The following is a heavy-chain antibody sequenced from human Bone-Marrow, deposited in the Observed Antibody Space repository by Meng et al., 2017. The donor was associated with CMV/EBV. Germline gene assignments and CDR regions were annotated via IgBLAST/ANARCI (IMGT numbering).Heavy chain of an antibody. CDR2: IYYTGST. Sequence: SETLSLTCTVSGGSISSSSYYWGWIRQPPGKGLEWIGSIYYTGSTYYNPSLKSRVTISVDTSKNQFSLKLSSVTAADTAVYYCARTHTTCYYWGQGTLVTVSS. CDR3: ARTHTTCYY. J-gene: IGHJ4*02. CDR1: GGSISSSSYY. D-gene: IGHD1-14*01. V-gene: IGHV4-39*01.